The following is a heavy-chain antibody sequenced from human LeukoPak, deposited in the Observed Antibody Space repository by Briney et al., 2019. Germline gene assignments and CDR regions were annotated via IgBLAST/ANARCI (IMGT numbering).Heavy chain of an antibody. D-gene: IGHD5-18*01. CDR2: ISSSSSYI. J-gene: IGHJ4*02. V-gene: IGHV3-21*01. CDR1: GFTFSSYS. Sequence: GGSLRLSCAASGFTFSSYSMNWVRQAPGKGLEWVSSISSSSSYIYYADSVKRRFTISRDNAKNSLYLQMNSLRAEDTAVYYCARDRGYSYEFDYWGQGTLVTVSS. CDR3: ARDRGYSYEFDY.